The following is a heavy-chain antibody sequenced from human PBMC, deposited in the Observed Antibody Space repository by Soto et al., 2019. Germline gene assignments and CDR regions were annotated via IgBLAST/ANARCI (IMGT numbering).Heavy chain of an antibody. V-gene: IGHV4-59*01. CDR2: IYYSGST. Sequence: PSETLSLTCTVSGGSISSYYWSWIRQPPGKGLEWIGYIYYSGSTNYNPSLKSRVTISADTSKNQFSLKLSSVTAADTAVYYCARGLRDNCSSTSCYDWAFDYWGQGTLVTVSS. CDR1: GGSISSYY. D-gene: IGHD2-2*01. J-gene: IGHJ4*02. CDR3: ARGLRDNCSSTSCYDWAFDY.